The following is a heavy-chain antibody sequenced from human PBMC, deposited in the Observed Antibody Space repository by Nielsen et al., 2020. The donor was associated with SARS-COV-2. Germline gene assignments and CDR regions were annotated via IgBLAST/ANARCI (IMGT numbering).Heavy chain of an antibody. Sequence: GESLKISCAASGFTFDSYGMHWVRQAPGKWLEWVAVIWYDGSNKNYVDSVKGRFTISRDNSKNTLYLQMNSLRAEDTAVYYCARELDDFWSGYYLMPYYYYGMDVWGQGTTVTVSS. D-gene: IGHD3-3*01. V-gene: IGHV3-33*08. J-gene: IGHJ6*02. CDR1: GFTFDSYG. CDR2: IWYDGSNK. CDR3: ARELDDFWSGYYLMPYYYYGMDV.